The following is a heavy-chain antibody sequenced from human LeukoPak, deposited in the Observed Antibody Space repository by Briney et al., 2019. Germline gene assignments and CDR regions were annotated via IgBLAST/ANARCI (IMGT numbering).Heavy chain of an antibody. CDR1: NYTFTKFH. V-gene: IGHV1-18*01. Sequence: ASVKVSCKASNYTFTKFHFSWVRQAPGQGLEWVGWINPYNGNTNSAERFQGRVTMTTDTSTNTAYMELRSLRSDNTAVYYCARGGTRWYFDYWGQGTLVTVSS. CDR2: INPYNGNT. J-gene: IGHJ4*02. CDR3: ARGGTRWYFDY. D-gene: IGHD4-23*01.